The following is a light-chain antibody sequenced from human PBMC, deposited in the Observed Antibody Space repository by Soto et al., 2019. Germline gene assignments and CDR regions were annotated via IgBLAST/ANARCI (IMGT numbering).Light chain of an antibody. CDR1: QSVSSSY. J-gene: IGKJ1*01. CDR2: GAS. Sequence: EIVYTQCPGTRSLGQGDRATLSCRASQSVSSSYLAWYQQKPGQAPRLLIYGASSRATGSPDRFSCSGSGTRFTLAVSRLGPEAFAVYYCQLYCSSPWTVGQGTKVDIK. V-gene: IGKV3-20*01. CDR3: QLYCSSPWT.